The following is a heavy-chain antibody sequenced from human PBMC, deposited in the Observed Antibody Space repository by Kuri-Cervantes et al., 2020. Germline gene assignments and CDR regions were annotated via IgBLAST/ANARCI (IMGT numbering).Heavy chain of an antibody. CDR2: IFGGGRT. CDR3: AKLGLGY. D-gene: IGHD6-13*01. J-gene: IGHJ4*01. V-gene: IGHV3-53*01. CDR1: EFTVNSSY. Sequence: GGSLRLSCAASEFTVNSSYMSWVRQAPGKGLEWVSVIFGGGRTHYADSVKGRFTISRDHSKHTLHLQMNSPRVEDTAVYYCAKLGLGYWGHGTLVTVSS.